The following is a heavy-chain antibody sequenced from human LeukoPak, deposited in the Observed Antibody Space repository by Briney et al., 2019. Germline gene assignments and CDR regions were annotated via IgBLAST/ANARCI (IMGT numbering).Heavy chain of an antibody. CDR2: ISYDGSNK. J-gene: IGHJ6*02. CDR1: GFTFSSYA. CDR3: ARDLLNIVVVVAATFGGMDV. D-gene: IGHD2-15*01. Sequence: GGSLRLSCAASGFTFSSYAMHWVRQAPGKGLEWVAVISYDGSNKYYADSVKGRFTISRDNPKNTLYLQMNSLRAEDTAVYYCARDLLNIVVVVAATFGGMDVWGQGTTVTVSS. V-gene: IGHV3-30*04.